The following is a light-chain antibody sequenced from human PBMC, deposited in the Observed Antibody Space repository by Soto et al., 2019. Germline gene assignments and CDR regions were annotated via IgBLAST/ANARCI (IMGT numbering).Light chain of an antibody. CDR2: ANT. Sequence: QAVVTQPPSVSGAPGQRVTISCTGSSSNIGAGYDVHWYQQLPGTAPKLLIFANTFRPSGVPDRVSGSKSGTSGSLAITGLQAEDEADYYCQSYDSSLSAYVFGTGTKVTVL. J-gene: IGLJ1*01. CDR3: QSYDSSLSAYV. CDR1: SSNIGAGYD. V-gene: IGLV1-40*01.